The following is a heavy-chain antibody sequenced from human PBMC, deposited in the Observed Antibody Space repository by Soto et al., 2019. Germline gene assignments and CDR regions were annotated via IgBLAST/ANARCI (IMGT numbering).Heavy chain of an antibody. Sequence: EVQLVESGGGLVQPGGSLRLPCAASGFSISDCSMNWVRRAPGKGLEWISYISTNNDAIYYADSVKGRFTISGDNAKNSLYLQMNSLRAEDTALYYCASVLGSRRSGSYPSYWGQGTLVTVSS. J-gene: IGHJ4*02. V-gene: IGHV3-48*01. CDR2: ISTNNDAI. CDR1: GFSISDCS. D-gene: IGHD3-10*01. CDR3: ASVLGSRRSGSYPSY.